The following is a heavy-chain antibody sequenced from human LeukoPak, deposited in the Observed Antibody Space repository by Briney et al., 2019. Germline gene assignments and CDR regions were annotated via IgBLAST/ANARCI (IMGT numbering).Heavy chain of an antibody. D-gene: IGHD6-25*01. Sequence: GASVKVSCKASGYTFTSYGISWVRQAPGQGLEWMGWISAYNSNTNYAQKLQGRVTMTTDTSTNTAYMELSSLRSEDTAVYYCAAERLYGILDYWGQGTLVTVSS. CDR3: AAERLYGILDY. J-gene: IGHJ4*02. CDR2: ISAYNSNT. V-gene: IGHV1-18*01. CDR1: GYTFTSYG.